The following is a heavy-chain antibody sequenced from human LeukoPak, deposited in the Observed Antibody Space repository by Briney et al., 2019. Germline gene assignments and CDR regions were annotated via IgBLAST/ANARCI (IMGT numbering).Heavy chain of an antibody. J-gene: IGHJ4*02. CDR1: GFTFSSYA. CDR2: IYSGGST. V-gene: IGHV3-53*01. CDR3: ARDPRPYCGGDCYSY. Sequence: GGSLRLSCAASGFTFSSYAMSWVRQAPGKGLEWVSVIYSGGSTYYADSVKGRFTISRDNSKNTLYLQMNSLRAEDTAVYYCARDPRPYCGGDCYSYWGQGTLVTVSS. D-gene: IGHD2-21*02.